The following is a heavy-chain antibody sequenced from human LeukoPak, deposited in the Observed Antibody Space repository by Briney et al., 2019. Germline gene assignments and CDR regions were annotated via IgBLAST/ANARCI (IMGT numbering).Heavy chain of an antibody. CDR1: GYTFIGYY. CDR2: INPNSGGT. CDR3: ARGIVVVVAATQGY. J-gene: IGHJ4*02. Sequence: ASVKVSCKTSGYTFIGYYMHWVRQAPGQGLEWMGWINPNSGGTHYVQKFQGRVTMTRDTSISTGYMELSRLRSDDTAVYYCARGIVVVVAATQGYWGQGTLVTVSS. D-gene: IGHD2-15*01. V-gene: IGHV1-2*02.